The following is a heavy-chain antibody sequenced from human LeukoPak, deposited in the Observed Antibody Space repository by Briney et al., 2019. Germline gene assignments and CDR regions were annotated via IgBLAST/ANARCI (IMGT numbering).Heavy chain of an antibody. J-gene: IGHJ3*02. D-gene: IGHD2-2*01. CDR2: IYTSGST. CDR1: GGSISSYY. V-gene: IGHV4-4*07. CDR3: ARDIVVVPAAYDAFDI. Sequence: SETLSLTCTVSGGSISSYYWSWIRQPAGKGLEWIGRIYTSGSTNYNPSLKSRGTMSVDTSKNQFSLKLSSVTAADTAVYYCARDIVVVPAAYDAFDIWGQGTMVTVSS.